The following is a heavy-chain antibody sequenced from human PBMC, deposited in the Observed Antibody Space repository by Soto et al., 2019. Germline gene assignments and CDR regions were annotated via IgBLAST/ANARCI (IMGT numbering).Heavy chain of an antibody. V-gene: IGHV3-23*01. CDR3: AKKLTGTSRAFDY. Sequence: GGSLRLSCTVSGFTFSSYAMSWVRQAPGKGLEWVSAISGSGGSTYYANSVKGRFTISRDNSKNTLYLQMNRLRAEDTAVYYCAKKLTGTSRAFDYWGQGTLVTVSS. CDR2: ISGSGGST. J-gene: IGHJ4*02. CDR1: GFTFSSYA. D-gene: IGHD1-20*01.